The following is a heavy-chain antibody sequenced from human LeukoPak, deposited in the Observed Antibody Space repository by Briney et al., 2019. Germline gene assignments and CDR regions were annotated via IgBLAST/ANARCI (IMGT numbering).Heavy chain of an antibody. V-gene: IGHV3-21*01. Sequence: GGSLRLSCAASGFTFSTYYMNWVRQAPGKGLEWVSSITTSSSYIYYADSVKGRFTISRDNAKNSLYLQMNSLRAEDTAVYYCAREVVTATLDYWGQGTLVTVSS. D-gene: IGHD2-21*02. CDR2: ITTSSSYI. CDR3: AREVVTATLDY. J-gene: IGHJ4*02. CDR1: GFTFSTYY.